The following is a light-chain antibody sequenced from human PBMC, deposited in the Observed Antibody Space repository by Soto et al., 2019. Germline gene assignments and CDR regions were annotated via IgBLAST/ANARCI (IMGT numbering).Light chain of an antibody. J-gene: IGKJ2*01. Sequence: DIQLTQSPSSLSASVGDRVTITCRASETISTDLKWYQQKPGKAPKVLIYAASSLQSGVPSRFSGSGSGTDFTLTISSLQPEDFAVYYCQQNYNTPPFTFGQGTKLEI. CDR3: QQNYNTPPFT. CDR2: AAS. CDR1: ETISTD. V-gene: IGKV1-39*01.